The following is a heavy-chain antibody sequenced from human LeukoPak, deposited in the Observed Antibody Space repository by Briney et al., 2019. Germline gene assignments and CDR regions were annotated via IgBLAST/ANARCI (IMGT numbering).Heavy chain of an antibody. CDR2: IYPGDSDT. V-gene: IGHV5-51*01. J-gene: IGHJ3*02. CDR3: ARRSDSGSYHVAFDI. D-gene: IGHD1-26*01. Sequence: GEYLKISCKGSGYSFTSYWIGWVRQMPGKGLEWMGIIYPGDSDTRYSPSFQGQVTISADKSISTAYLQWSSLKASDTAMYYCARRSDSGSYHVAFDIWGQGTMVTVSS. CDR1: GYSFTSYW.